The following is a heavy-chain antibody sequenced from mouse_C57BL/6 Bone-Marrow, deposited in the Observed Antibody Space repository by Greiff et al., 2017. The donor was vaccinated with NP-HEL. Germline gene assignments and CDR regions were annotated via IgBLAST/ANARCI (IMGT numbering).Heavy chain of an antibody. Sequence: VQLQQSGTVLARPGASVKMSCKTSGYTFTSYWMHWVKQRPGQGLEWIGAIYPGNSDTSYNQKFKGKAKLTAVTSASTAYMELSSLTNEDSAVYYCTRGAYYSNHGPFAYWGQGTLVTVSA. V-gene: IGHV1-5*01. J-gene: IGHJ3*01. CDR2: IYPGNSDT. CDR3: TRGAYYSNHGPFAY. CDR1: GYTFTSYW. D-gene: IGHD2-5*01.